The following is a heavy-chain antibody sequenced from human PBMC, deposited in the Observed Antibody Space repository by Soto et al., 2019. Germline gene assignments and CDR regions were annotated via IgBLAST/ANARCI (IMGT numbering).Heavy chain of an antibody. CDR3: ARVEQDYFWVSYRQRGMDV. Sequence: SETLSLTCTVSGGSISSGGYYWSWIRQHPGKGLEWIGYIYYSGSTYYNPSLKSRVTISVDTSKNQFSLKLSSVTAADTAVYYCARVEQDYFWVSYRQRGMDVSGPGPTVTVSS. CDR2: IYYSGST. CDR1: GGSISSGGYY. V-gene: IGHV4-31*03. J-gene: IGHJ6*02. D-gene: IGHD3-16*02.